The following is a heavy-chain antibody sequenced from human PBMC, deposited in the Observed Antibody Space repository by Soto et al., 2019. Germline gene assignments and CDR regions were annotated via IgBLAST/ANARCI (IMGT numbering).Heavy chain of an antibody. CDR2: IYHTGST. CDR3: ARATRTLRSRNCDY. J-gene: IGHJ4*02. Sequence: TLSLTXSVSGGSISTVGHYWTWIRQPPGKGLEWIGSIYHTGSTDYSKSPRSRLTMSVDTSKSQFSLRLSSVTAADTAVYYCARATRTLRSRNCDYWGQGSLVTVSS. D-gene: IGHD1-1*01. CDR1: GGSISTVGHY. V-gene: IGHV4-31*03.